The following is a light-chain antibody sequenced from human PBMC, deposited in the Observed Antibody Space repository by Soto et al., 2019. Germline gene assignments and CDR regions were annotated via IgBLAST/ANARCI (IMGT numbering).Light chain of an antibody. Sequence: EIVMTQSPATLSVSPGERAILSCRASQSISTNLAWYQQKPGQAPKFLMYAASTRATGIPARFSGSVSGADVTLTISSLQSEACAVYYGQQDSDWPLTFGGGTKVEIK. CDR1: QSISTN. J-gene: IGKJ4*01. CDR2: AAS. V-gene: IGKV3-15*01. CDR3: QQDSDWPLT.